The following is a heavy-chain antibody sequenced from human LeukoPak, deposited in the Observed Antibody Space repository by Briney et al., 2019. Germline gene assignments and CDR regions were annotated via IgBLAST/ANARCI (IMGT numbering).Heavy chain of an antibody. CDR1: GYTFTNYL. CDR2: INPSDGST. J-gene: IGHJ4*02. Sequence: ASVKVSCKPSGYTFTNYLIHWVRQAPGQGLEWMGMINPSDGSTDYAQKFQGRVTMTRDTSTTTVYMEMNSLRSEDTAIYYCARDGGCSSGGYCRRNYFDYWGQGTLVTVSS. V-gene: IGHV1-46*01. CDR3: ARDGGCSSGGYCRRNYFDY. D-gene: IGHD2-15*01.